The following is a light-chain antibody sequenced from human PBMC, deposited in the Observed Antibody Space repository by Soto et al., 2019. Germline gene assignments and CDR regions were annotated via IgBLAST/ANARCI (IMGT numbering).Light chain of an antibody. J-gene: IGKJ4*01. CDR3: QQSGSSPLT. CDR2: GAS. CDR1: QSVSSSY. Sequence: EIVLTQSPGTLSLSPGERATLSCRASQSVSSSYLAWYQQKPGQAPRLLIYGASSRATGLPDRFSGSGSGTDFTLTISRLEPEDFAVFYCQQSGSSPLTFGGGTKVEIK. V-gene: IGKV3-20*01.